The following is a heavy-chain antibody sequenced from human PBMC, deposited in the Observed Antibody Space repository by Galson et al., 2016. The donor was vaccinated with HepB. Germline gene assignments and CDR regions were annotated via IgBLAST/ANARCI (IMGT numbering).Heavy chain of an antibody. Sequence: SVKVSCKASGYTFMSYDINWVRQPPGQGLEWLGWMNPKSGNTGYAQKFQARVSMTRNTSISTAYMDLSSLRSDDTAVYYCARTIRISLRRGETEKLQGKYYFDSWGQGSLVTVSS. CDR2: MNPKSGNT. V-gene: IGHV1-8*01. CDR3: ARTIRISLRRGETEKLQGKYYFDS. D-gene: IGHD2-15*01. J-gene: IGHJ4*02. CDR1: GYTFMSYD.